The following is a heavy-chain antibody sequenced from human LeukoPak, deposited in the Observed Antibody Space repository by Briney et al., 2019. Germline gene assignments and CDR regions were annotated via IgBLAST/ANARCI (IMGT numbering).Heavy chain of an antibody. CDR3: AKGWDSSGYWGDAFDI. D-gene: IGHD3-22*01. CDR2: ISGSGGTT. V-gene: IGHV3-23*01. Sequence: PGGSLRLSCAASGFTFSSCAMSWVRQPPGRGLEWVSAISGSGGTTYYADSVKGRFTISRDNSKSTLYLQMARLRAEDTAVYYCAKGWDSSGYWGDAFDISGQGTMVTVSS. CDR1: GFTFSSCA. J-gene: IGHJ3*02.